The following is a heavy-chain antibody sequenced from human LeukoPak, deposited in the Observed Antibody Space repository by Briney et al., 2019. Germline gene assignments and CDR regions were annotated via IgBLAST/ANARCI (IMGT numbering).Heavy chain of an antibody. Sequence: GGSLRLSCAASGFTFSSYAMSWVRQAPGEGLEWVAVISYDGSNKYYADSVKGRFTISRDNSKNTLYLQMNSLRAEDTAVYYCASSGDLDAFDIWGQGTMVTVSS. D-gene: IGHD4-17*01. CDR1: GFTFSSYA. V-gene: IGHV3-30-3*01. J-gene: IGHJ3*02. CDR2: ISYDGSNK. CDR3: ASSGDLDAFDI.